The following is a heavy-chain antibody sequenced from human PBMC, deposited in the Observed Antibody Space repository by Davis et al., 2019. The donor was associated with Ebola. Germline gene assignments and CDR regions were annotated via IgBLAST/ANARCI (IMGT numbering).Heavy chain of an antibody. CDR1: GFTFSSYW. CDR2: IKQDGSEK. J-gene: IGHJ6*02. D-gene: IGHD6-13*01. CDR3: ARDRSRGSSSWPPTYGMDV. Sequence: PGGSLRLSCAASGFTFSSYWMSWVRQAPGKGLEWVANIKQDGSEKYYVDSVKGRFTISRDNAKNSLYLQMNSLRAEDTAVYYCARDRSRGSSSWPPTYGMDVWGQGTTVTVSS. V-gene: IGHV3-7*01.